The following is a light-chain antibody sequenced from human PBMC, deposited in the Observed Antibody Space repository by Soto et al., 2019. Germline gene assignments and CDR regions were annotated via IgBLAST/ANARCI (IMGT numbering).Light chain of an antibody. Sequence: EIVMTQSPATLSVSPGERATLSCRASQSVSSNLAWYQQKPGQAPRLLIYGASTRATVIPARFSGSGSGTEFSLTISSLQSADFAVYYCQQYNNWPPLTFGGGTKVEIK. J-gene: IGKJ4*01. CDR3: QQYNNWPPLT. CDR1: QSVSSN. V-gene: IGKV3-15*01. CDR2: GAS.